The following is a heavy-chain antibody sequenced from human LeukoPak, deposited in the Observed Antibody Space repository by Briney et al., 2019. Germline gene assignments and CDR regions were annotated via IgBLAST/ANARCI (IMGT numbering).Heavy chain of an antibody. CDR1: GGSISSGMFY. Sequence: SETLSLTCSVSGGSISSGMFYWNWIRQPAGTGLEWLGHVYSSGSAKYNPSLKSRVTISLDTSKNQFSLKLNSVTADDTAVYYCSRGPENPLNWYFGLWGRGTLVTVSS. D-gene: IGHD1-14*01. CDR3: SRGPENPLNWYFGL. J-gene: IGHJ2*01. V-gene: IGHV4-61*09. CDR2: VYSSGSA.